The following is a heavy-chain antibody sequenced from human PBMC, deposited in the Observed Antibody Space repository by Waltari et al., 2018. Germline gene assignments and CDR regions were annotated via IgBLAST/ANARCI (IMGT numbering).Heavy chain of an antibody. Sequence: QVQLQQWGAGLLKPSETLSLTCAVYGGSFSGYSWSWIRQPPGKGMEWIGEINHSGSTNYNPSLKSRVTISVDTSKNQFSLKLSSVTAADTAVYYCARGTPAAGTRGLIDYWGQGTLVAVSS. CDR1: GGSFSGYS. J-gene: IGHJ4*02. V-gene: IGHV4-34*01. CDR3: ARGTPAAGTRGLIDY. CDR2: INHSGST. D-gene: IGHD6-13*01.